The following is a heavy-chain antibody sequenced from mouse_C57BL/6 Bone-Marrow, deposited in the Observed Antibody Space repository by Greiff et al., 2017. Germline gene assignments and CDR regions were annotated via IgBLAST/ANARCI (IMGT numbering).Heavy chain of an antibody. CDR2: TNPGSGGT. V-gene: IGHV1-54*01. CDR3: ARDRPFAY. Sequence: VQLQESGAELVRPGTSVKVSCKASGYAFTNYLIEWVKQRPGQGLEWIGVTNPGSGGTNYNEKFKGKATLTADKSSSTAYMQLSSLTSEDSAVYFCARDRPFAYWGQGTLVTVSA. J-gene: IGHJ3*01. CDR1: GYAFTNYL.